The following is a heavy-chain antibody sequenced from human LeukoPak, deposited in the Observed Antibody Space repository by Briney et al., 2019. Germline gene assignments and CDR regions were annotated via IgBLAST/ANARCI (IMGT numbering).Heavy chain of an antibody. CDR3: ARDLEDSSPFGAFDM. J-gene: IGHJ3*02. V-gene: IGHV3-53*01. CDR2: IYSGGST. D-gene: IGHD3-22*01. Sequence: GGSLRLSCAASGFTVSSNYMSWVRQAPGKGLEWVSIIYSGGSTYYAVSVKGRFTFSRDNSKNTLYLQMNSLRAEDTAVYYCARDLEDSSPFGAFDMWGKGTMVTVSS. CDR1: GFTVSSNY.